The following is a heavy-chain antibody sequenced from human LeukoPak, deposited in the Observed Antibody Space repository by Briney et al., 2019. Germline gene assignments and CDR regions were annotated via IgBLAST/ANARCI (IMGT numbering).Heavy chain of an antibody. V-gene: IGHV1-69*06. CDR1: GGTFSSYA. J-gene: IGHJ3*02. D-gene: IGHD3-10*01. Sequence: SVKVSCKASGGTFSSYAISRVRQAPGQGLEWMGRIIPIFGTANYAQKFQGRVTITADKSTSTAYMELSSLRSEDTAVYYCARLGEGDAFDIWGQGTMVTVSS. CDR2: IIPIFGTA. CDR3: ARLGEGDAFDI.